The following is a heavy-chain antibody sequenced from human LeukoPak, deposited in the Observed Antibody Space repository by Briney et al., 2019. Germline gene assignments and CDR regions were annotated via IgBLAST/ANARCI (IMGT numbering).Heavy chain of an antibody. CDR1: GFTFSSYD. CDR3: AELGITMIGGV. CDR2: IRYDGRNK. J-gene: IGHJ6*04. V-gene: IGHV3-30*02. Sequence: GGSLRLSCATSGFTFSSYDMHWVRQAPGKGLEWVAFIRYDGRNKYYADSVKGRFTISRDNSKNTLYLQMNSLRAEDTAVYYCAELGITMIGGVWGKGTTVTISS. D-gene: IGHD3-10*02.